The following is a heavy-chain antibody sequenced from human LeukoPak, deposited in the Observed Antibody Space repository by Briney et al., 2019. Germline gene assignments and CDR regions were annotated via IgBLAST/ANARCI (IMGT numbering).Heavy chain of an antibody. D-gene: IGHD3-10*01. Sequence: PGGSLRLSCAASGFTFSSYAMHWVRQAPGKGLEWVAVISYDGSHKYYADSVKGRFTVSRDNSKNTLYLQMNSLRAEDTAVYYCARDGVYYGSGSSYFDYWGQGTLVTVSS. CDR3: ARDGVYYGSGSSYFDY. CDR1: GFTFSSYA. J-gene: IGHJ4*02. V-gene: IGHV3-30*04. CDR2: ISYDGSHK.